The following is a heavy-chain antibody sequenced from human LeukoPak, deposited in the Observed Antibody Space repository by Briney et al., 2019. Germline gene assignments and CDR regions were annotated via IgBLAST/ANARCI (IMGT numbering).Heavy chain of an antibody. Sequence: GGSLRLSCAASGFTFSSYAMSWVRQAPGKGLEWVSAISGSGGSTYYADSVKGRFTFSRDNSKNTLYLQMNSLRAEDTAVYYCAKALRLNYDILTGYSYYNGMDVWGKGTTVTVSS. CDR3: AKALRLNYDILTGYSYYNGMDV. D-gene: IGHD3-9*01. V-gene: IGHV3-23*01. J-gene: IGHJ6*04. CDR2: ISGSGGST. CDR1: GFTFSSYA.